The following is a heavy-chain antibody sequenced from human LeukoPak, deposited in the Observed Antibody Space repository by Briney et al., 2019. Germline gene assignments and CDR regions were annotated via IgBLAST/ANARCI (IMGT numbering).Heavy chain of an antibody. D-gene: IGHD3/OR15-3a*01. CDR1: GYTFTGYY. V-gene: IGHV1-2*06. Sequence: ASVKVSCQASGYTFTGYYIHWLRQAPGQGLEWTGRINPNSGGTNYAQKFQGRVTMTRNTSISTAYMELSRLKTDDTAVYYCARVGVDLWFDPWGQGTLVTVSS. CDR3: ARVGVDLWFDP. CDR2: INPNSGGT. J-gene: IGHJ5*02.